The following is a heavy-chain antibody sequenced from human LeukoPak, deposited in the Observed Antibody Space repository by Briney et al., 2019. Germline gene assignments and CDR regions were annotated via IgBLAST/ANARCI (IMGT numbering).Heavy chain of an antibody. CDR3: ARSSMVRGVIHKSDDY. CDR1: GYTFTTYG. Sequence: GASVKVSCKTSGYTFTTYGITWVRQAPGQGLEWMGWTNPDNGNTNYAQKFQGRVSITTDTSTRTAYMELRSLRSDDTAVYYCARSSMVRGVIHKSDDYWGQGTLVTVSS. CDR2: TNPDNGNT. V-gene: IGHV1-18*01. J-gene: IGHJ4*02. D-gene: IGHD3-10*01.